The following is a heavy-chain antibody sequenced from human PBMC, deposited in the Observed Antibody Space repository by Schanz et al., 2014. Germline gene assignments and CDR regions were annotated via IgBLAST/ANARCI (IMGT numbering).Heavy chain of an antibody. D-gene: IGHD3-10*01. CDR3: ARANYRRKINFDY. J-gene: IGHJ4*02. Sequence: EVQLLDSGGGLVQPGGSLRLSCAASGFTFNSYAMTWVRQAPGKGLEWVSSISHSGGSKYYADSVKGRFTMSRDNSKNTLYLQMNSLRAEDTAVYYCARANYRRKINFDYWGRGTLVTVSS. CDR2: ISHSGGSK. CDR1: GFTFNSYA. V-gene: IGHV3-23*01.